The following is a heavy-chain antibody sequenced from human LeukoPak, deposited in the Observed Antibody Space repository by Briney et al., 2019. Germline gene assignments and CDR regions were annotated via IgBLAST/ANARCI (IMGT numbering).Heavy chain of an antibody. V-gene: IGHV4-59*08. Sequence: SETLSLTCTVSGGSISSYYWSWIRQPPGKGLEWIGYIYYSGSTNYNPSLKSRVTISVDTSKNQFSLKLSSVTAADTAVYYCARYLTEDAFDNWGQGTMVTVSS. CDR2: IYYSGST. D-gene: IGHD3-9*01. CDR3: ARYLTEDAFDN. CDR1: GGSISSYY. J-gene: IGHJ3*02.